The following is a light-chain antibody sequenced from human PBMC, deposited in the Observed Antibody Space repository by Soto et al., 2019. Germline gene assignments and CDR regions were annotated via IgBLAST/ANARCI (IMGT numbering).Light chain of an antibody. J-gene: IGKJ1*01. CDR2: GSS. CDR1: QNSGNH. CDR3: QQGYNSPAT. V-gene: IGKV1-39*01. Sequence: DIQMTQSPSVLSASVGDRVTITCRASQNSGNHLNWYQQKPGRAPKFLIYGSSTLQRGVPSRFTGSGSGTDFSLTVNSLQPEDFATYYCQQGYNSPATFGQGTKVDIK.